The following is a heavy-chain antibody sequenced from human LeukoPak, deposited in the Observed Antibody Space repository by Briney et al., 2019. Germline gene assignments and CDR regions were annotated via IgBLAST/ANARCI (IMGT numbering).Heavy chain of an antibody. D-gene: IGHD6-6*01. Sequence: GGSLRLSCAASGFTFSSSPMSWVRQAPGKGLEWVSGISSSGGDTPYAESVKGRFTISRDNFKNTLYLQMNSLRVEDTAIYYCTRKSSGLNPFDFWGQGTVVTVSA. J-gene: IGHJ4*02. CDR2: ISSSGGDT. V-gene: IGHV3-23*01. CDR1: GFTFSSSP. CDR3: TRKSSGLNPFDF.